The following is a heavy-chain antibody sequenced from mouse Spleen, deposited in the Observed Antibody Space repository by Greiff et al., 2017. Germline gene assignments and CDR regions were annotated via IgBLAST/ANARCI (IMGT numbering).Heavy chain of an antibody. CDR2: INYDGSST. CDR1: GFTFRDYY. CDR3: ARDLSYWYFDV. J-gene: IGHJ1*01. Sequence: EVMLVESEGGLVQPGSSMKLPCTASGFTFRDYYMAWVRQVPEKGLEWVANINYDGSSTYYLDSLKSRFIISRDNAKNILYLQMSSLKSEDTATYYCARDLSYWYFDVWGAGTTVTVSS. V-gene: IGHV5-16*01.